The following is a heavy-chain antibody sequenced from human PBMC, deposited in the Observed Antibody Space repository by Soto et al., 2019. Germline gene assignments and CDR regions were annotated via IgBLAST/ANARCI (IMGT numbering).Heavy chain of an antibody. CDR1: GFTFSSYA. D-gene: IGHD6-19*01. CDR3: AKVREGDSSGEGHFDY. Sequence: GGSLRLSCAASGFTFSSYAMSWVRQAPGKGLEWVSAISGSGGSTYYADSVKGRFTISRDNSKNTLYLQMNSLRAEDTAVYYCAKVREGDSSGEGHFDYWGQGTLVTVSS. V-gene: IGHV3-23*01. J-gene: IGHJ4*02. CDR2: ISGSGGST.